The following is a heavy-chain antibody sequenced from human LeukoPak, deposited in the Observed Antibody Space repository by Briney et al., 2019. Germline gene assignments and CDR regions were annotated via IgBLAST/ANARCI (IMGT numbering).Heavy chain of an antibody. J-gene: IGHJ4*02. D-gene: IGHD6-19*01. V-gene: IGHV5-51*01. CDR1: GYNFTNYG. CDR3: ARPGYRSRYFDY. Sequence: GESLKISCKGSGYNFTNYGIGWVRQMPGKGLEWMGIIYPADSYTRYSPSFRGQVTISADKAISIAYLHLSSLKASDTAMYYCARPGYRSRYFDYWGQGTLVTVSS. CDR2: IYPADSYT.